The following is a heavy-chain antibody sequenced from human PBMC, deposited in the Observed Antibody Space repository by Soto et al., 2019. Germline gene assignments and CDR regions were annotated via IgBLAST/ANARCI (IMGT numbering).Heavy chain of an antibody. CDR1: GGSFSGYY. D-gene: IGHD3-22*01. Sequence: QVQLQQWGAGLLKPSETLSLTCAVYGGSFSGYYWSWIRQPPGKGLEWIGEINHSGSTNYNPSLKSRVTISVDTSKNQFSLKLSSVTAADTAVYYCARAGGAGGYIPRRCIDYWGQGTLVTVSS. CDR3: ARAGGAGGYIPRRCIDY. V-gene: IGHV4-34*01. J-gene: IGHJ4*02. CDR2: INHSGST.